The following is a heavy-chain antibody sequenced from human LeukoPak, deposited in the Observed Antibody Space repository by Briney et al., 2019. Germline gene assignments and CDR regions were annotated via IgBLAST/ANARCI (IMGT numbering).Heavy chain of an antibody. CDR3: AKDRATLVVPASSPTNWFDP. Sequence: GGSLRLSCAASGFTFRSYAMHWVRLAPGKGLEWVSATTGGGDRTYYTDSVKGRSTISRDNSKNTLYLQMNSLRAEDTAVYYCAKDRATLVVPASSPTNWFDPWGQGTLVTVSS. CDR2: TTGGGDRT. D-gene: IGHD2-2*01. CDR1: GFTFRSYA. V-gene: IGHV3-23*01. J-gene: IGHJ5*02.